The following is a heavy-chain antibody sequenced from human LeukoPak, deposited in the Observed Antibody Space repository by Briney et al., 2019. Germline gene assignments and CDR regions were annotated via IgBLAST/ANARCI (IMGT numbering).Heavy chain of an antibody. CDR3: ARGDHCSSTSCYIAYYYYGMDV. CDR2: IIPILGIA. D-gene: IGHD2-2*02. V-gene: IGHV1-69*04. CDR1: GYTFTSYY. Sequence: AASVKVSCKASGYTFTSYYMHWVRQAPGQGLEWMGRIIPILGIANYAQKFQGRVTITADKSTSTAYMELSSLRSEDTAVYYCARGDHCSSTSCYIAYYYYGMDVWGQGTTVTVSS. J-gene: IGHJ6*02.